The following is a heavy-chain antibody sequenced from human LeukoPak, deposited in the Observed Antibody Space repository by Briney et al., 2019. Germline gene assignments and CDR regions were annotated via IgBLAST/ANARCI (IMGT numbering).Heavy chain of an antibody. CDR1: GFTFSNYS. V-gene: IGHV3-21*06. CDR3: AKGLGGDPIGSFDY. Sequence: GGSLRLSCAAAGFTFSNYSMTWVRQAPGKGLEWVSSISSSSIYIYYADSLKGRLTISRDNARNSLFLQMNSLRAEDTAVYYCAKGLGGDPIGSFDYWGQGTLVTVSS. CDR2: ISSSSIYI. D-gene: IGHD2-21*02. J-gene: IGHJ4*02.